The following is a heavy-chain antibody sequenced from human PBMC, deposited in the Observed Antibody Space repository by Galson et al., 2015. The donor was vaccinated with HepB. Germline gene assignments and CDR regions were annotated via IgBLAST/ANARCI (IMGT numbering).Heavy chain of an antibody. Sequence: SVKVSCKASGYTFTRYGISWVRQAPGQGLEWMGWISAYNGNTNYAQKLQGRVTMTTDTPTSTAYMELRSLTSDDTAVYYCARDTYYGVIIAHDAFDIWGQGTMVTVSS. CDR2: ISAYNGNT. CDR3: ARDTYYGVIIAHDAFDI. D-gene: IGHD3-3*01. V-gene: IGHV1-18*01. J-gene: IGHJ3*02. CDR1: GYTFTRYG.